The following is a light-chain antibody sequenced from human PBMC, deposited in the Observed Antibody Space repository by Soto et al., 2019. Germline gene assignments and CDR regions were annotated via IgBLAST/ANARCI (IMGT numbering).Light chain of an antibody. CDR1: QGVSSSY. CDR2: GAS. V-gene: IGKV3-20*01. Sequence: EIVLTQSPGTLSLSPGEGATLSCRASQGVSSSYPGWYQQKPGQAPRRLIYGASSRATGIPDRFSGSGSGTDFTLTISRLEPEDFGVYYCQQYGTSPWTFGQGTKVEIK. J-gene: IGKJ1*01. CDR3: QQYGTSPWT.